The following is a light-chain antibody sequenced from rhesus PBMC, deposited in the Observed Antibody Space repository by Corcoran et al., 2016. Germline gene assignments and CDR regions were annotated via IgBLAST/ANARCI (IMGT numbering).Light chain of an antibody. Sequence: DIQMTQSPSSLSASVGERVTITCRASQDIHKYLSWYQQKPGKAPKPLIYDASSLETGLPSRFSGSRSGTDYTLTISTLQPEDNATYYCQQYNNSPPTFGGGTKVEIK. J-gene: IGKJ4*01. CDR1: QDIHKY. CDR3: QQYNNSPPT. V-gene: IGKV1-66*01. CDR2: DAS.